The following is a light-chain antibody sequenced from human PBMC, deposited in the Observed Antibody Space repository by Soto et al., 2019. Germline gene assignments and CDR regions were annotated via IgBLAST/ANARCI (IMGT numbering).Light chain of an antibody. CDR3: QQRSNFT. CDR1: QSVSSY. J-gene: IGKJ3*01. Sequence: EIVLTQSPATLSLSPGERATLSCRASQSVSSYLAWYQQKPGQAPRLLIYDASNRATGIPARFSGSGSGTDFNLPLSRLEPEDFSVYYWQQRSNFTFGPGTKVDIK. V-gene: IGKV3-11*01. CDR2: DAS.